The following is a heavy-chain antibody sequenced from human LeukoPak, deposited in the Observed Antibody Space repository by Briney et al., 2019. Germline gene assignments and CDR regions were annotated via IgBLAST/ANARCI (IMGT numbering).Heavy chain of an antibody. Sequence: ASVKVSCKASGYTFTSYGISWVRQAPGQGLGWTGWISAYNGNTNYAQKLQGRVTMTTDTSTSTAYMELRSLRSDDTAVYYCARDQISGYYVYWGQGTLVTVFS. V-gene: IGHV1-18*01. CDR2: ISAYNGNT. CDR3: ARDQISGYYVY. J-gene: IGHJ4*02. D-gene: IGHD3-22*01. CDR1: GYTFTSYG.